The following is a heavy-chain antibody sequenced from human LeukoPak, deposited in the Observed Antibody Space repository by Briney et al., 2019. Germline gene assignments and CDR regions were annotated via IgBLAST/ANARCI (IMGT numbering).Heavy chain of an antibody. J-gene: IGHJ3*02. V-gene: IGHV3-9*03. D-gene: IGHD7-27*01. Sequence: GGSLRLSCVASGFTFDDYTMHWVRQVPGKGLEWVSGITWDSDSVDYADSVKGRFTISRDNAKNSLYLQMNSLRAEDMALYYCTKANWGSAFDIWGQGTMVTISS. CDR2: ITWDSDSV. CDR3: TKANWGSAFDI. CDR1: GFTFDDYT.